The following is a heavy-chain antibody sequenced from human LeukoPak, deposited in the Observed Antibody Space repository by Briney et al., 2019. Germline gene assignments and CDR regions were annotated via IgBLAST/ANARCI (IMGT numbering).Heavy chain of an antibody. CDR1: GFTFSSYA. CDR3: ARVHHSSSWGTDDC. D-gene: IGHD6-13*01. Sequence: PGGSLRLSCAAAGFTFSSYAMSWVRQAPGKGLEGVSAISGSGGSTYYADSVKGRFTISRDNSKNTLYLQMNSQRAEDTAVYYCARVHHSSSWGTDDCWGQGTLVTVSS. J-gene: IGHJ4*02. CDR2: ISGSGGST. V-gene: IGHV3-23*01.